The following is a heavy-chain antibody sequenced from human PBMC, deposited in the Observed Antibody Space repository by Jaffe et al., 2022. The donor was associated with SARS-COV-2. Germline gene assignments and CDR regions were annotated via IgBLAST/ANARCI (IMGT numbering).Heavy chain of an antibody. V-gene: IGHV1-18*01. CDR3: ARSDFYPITGTDNFGDF. J-gene: IGHJ4*02. D-gene: IGHD1-7*01. CDR1: GYTFSSYA. Sequence: QVQLVQSGAEVKKPGASVKVSCKASGYTFSSYAISWVRQAPGQGLEWMGWISAYNGNPQYLQKLQGRVTLTTETSTNTAYMELRSLRSDDTAVYYCARSDFYPITGTDNFGDFWGQGTLVSVSS. CDR2: ISAYNGNP.